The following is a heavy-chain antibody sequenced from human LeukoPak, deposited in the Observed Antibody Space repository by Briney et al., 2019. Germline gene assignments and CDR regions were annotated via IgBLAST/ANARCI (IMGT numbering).Heavy chain of an antibody. CDR1: GFTFSSYA. CDR2: ISGSGGST. Sequence: GGSLRLSCAASGFTFSSYAMSWVRQAPGKGLEWVSAISGSGGSTYYADSVKGRFIISRDNSKNTLYLQMNSLRAEDTAVYYCAKAISPATSTPVDYWGQGTLVTVSS. V-gene: IGHV3-23*01. CDR3: AKAISPATSTPVDY. J-gene: IGHJ4*02. D-gene: IGHD5-12*01.